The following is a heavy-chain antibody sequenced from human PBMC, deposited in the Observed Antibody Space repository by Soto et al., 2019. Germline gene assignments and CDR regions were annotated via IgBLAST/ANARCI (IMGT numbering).Heavy chain of an antibody. J-gene: IGHJ1*01. CDR3: ARDGDYYGWLLRAEYFQY. CDR1: GYTFTSYG. Sequence: ASVKVSCKASGYTFTSYGISWVRQAPGQGLEWMGWISAYNGNTNYAQKLQGRVTMTTDTSTSTAYMELRSLRSDDTAVYYCARDGDYYGWLLRAEYFQYWGRGTLVTVSS. V-gene: IGHV1-18*01. D-gene: IGHD3-9*01. CDR2: ISAYNGNT.